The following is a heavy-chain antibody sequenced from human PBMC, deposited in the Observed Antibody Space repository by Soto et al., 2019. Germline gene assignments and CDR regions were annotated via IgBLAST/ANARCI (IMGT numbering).Heavy chain of an antibody. CDR3: ARSGYYCSGGSCCSPYYCYGMDV. CDR2: IYPGDSDT. CDR1: GYSFTSYW. D-gene: IGHD2-15*01. Sequence: GESLKISCKGSGYSFTSYWIGWVRQMPGKGLEWMGIIYPGDSDTRYSPSFQGQVTISADKSISTAYLQWSSLKASDTAMYSCARSGYYCSGGSCCSPYYCYGMDVWGQGTTVTVPS. J-gene: IGHJ6*02. V-gene: IGHV5-51*01.